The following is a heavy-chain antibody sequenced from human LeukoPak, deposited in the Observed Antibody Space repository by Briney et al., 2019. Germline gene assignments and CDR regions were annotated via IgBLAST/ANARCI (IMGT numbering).Heavy chain of an antibody. D-gene: IGHD1-20*01. CDR1: GFTFSGHS. CDR3: ARDPPFIIGTTFFDY. J-gene: IGHJ4*02. V-gene: IGHV3-21*01. CDR2: ISSSSSYT. Sequence: GGSLRLSCAASGFTFSGHSMNWVRQAPGKGLEWVSSISSSSSYTYYADSVKGRFTISRDNAKNSLYLQMNSLRAEDTAVYYCARDPPFIIGTTFFDYWGQGTLVTVSS.